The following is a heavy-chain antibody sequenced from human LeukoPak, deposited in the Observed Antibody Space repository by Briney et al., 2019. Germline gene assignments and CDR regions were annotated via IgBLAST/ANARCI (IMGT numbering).Heavy chain of an antibody. Sequence: PGGSLRLSCAASGFTFSSYEINWVRQAPGKGLEWVSAISGSGGSTYHADSVKGRFTISRDNSKNTLYLQMNSLRAEDTAVYYCAKDQGYYDSSGSDYWGQGTLVTVSS. CDR1: GFTFSSYE. CDR3: AKDQGYYDSSGSDY. D-gene: IGHD3-22*01. V-gene: IGHV3-23*01. CDR2: ISGSGGST. J-gene: IGHJ4*02.